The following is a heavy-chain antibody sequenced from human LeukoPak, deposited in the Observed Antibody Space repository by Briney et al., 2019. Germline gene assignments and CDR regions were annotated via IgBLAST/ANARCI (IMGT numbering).Heavy chain of an antibody. D-gene: IGHD6-19*01. CDR1: GFSFDISG. CDR2: INKIGTTT. J-gene: IGHJ4*02. V-gene: IGHV3-64D*06. Sequence: PGGSLRLSCSASGFSFDISGMHWVRRAPGKGVDSVSSINKIGTTTYYADSVKGRFTISRDNSKNTLYLQMSSLRAEDTALYSCVKDRGNSGWSPFAFWGQGTLVTVSS. CDR3: VKDRGNSGWSPFAF.